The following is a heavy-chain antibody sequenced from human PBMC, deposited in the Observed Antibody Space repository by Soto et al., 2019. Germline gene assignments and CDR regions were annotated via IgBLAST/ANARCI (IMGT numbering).Heavy chain of an antibody. CDR3: ARRLARRPFDY. CDR2: IHYSGST. CDR1: GGSISTFL. V-gene: IGHV4-59*12. Sequence: PSETLSLTCTVTGGSISTFLWNWIRQPPGKGLEWIRYIHYSGSTNYNPSLKSRVTISVDTSKNQFSLRLSSVTAADTAVYYCARRLARRPFDYWGQGTLVTVS. J-gene: IGHJ4*02. D-gene: IGHD6-6*01.